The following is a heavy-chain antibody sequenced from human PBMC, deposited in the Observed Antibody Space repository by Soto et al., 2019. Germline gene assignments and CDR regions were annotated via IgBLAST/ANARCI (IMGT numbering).Heavy chain of an antibody. CDR2: ISSSSSYT. Sequence: GVSLRLPCAASGFTFSDYYMSGLRHAPGKGLEWVSYISSSSSYTNYADSVKGRFTISRDNAKNSLYLQMNSLRAEDTAVYYCARASSGRAFDIWGQGTMVTVSS. D-gene: IGHD6-19*01. V-gene: IGHV3-11*06. CDR1: GFTFSDYY. J-gene: IGHJ3*02. CDR3: ARASSGRAFDI.